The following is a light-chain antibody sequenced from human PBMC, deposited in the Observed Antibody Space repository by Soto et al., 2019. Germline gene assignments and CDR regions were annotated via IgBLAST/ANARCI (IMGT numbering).Light chain of an antibody. CDR1: QSVSSS. CDR3: QHYQIFPLS. CDR2: YAS. Sequence: DIQMTQSPSTLSASVGDRVTVTCRASQSVSSSLAWYQQKPGKAPKLLIYYASILETGVPSRFSGSGSGTEFTLTITSLQPDDSATYFFQHYQIFPLSFGPGTKVEIK. J-gene: IGKJ3*01. V-gene: IGKV1-5*01.